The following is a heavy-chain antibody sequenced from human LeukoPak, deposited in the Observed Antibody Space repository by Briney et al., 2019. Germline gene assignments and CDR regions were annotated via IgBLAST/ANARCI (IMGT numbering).Heavy chain of an antibody. J-gene: IGHJ4*02. D-gene: IGHD4-17*01. CDR3: VRDSRSLGVTTVTRGFDY. CDR2: IYTSGST. CDR1: GGSISSYY. Sequence: PSETLSLTCTVSGGSISSYYWSWIRQPAGKGLEWIGRIYTSGSTNYNPSLKSRVTMSVDTSKNQFSLKLSSVTAADTAVYYCVRDSRSLGVTTVTRGFDYWGQGILVTVSS. V-gene: IGHV4-4*07.